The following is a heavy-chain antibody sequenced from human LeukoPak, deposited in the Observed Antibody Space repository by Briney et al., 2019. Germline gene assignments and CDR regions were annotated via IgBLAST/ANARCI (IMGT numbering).Heavy chain of an antibody. V-gene: IGHV1-46*01. J-gene: IGHJ5*02. CDR2: INPSGGST. CDR1: GYTFTSYY. D-gene: IGHD6-6*01. CDR3: ARVRGAARRGNWFDP. Sequence: ASVKVSCKASGYTFTSYYMHWVRQAPGQGLEWMGIINPSGGSTSYAQKFQGRVTMTRDTSTSTVYMELSSLRSEDTAVYYCARVRGAARRGNWFDPWGQGTLVTVSS.